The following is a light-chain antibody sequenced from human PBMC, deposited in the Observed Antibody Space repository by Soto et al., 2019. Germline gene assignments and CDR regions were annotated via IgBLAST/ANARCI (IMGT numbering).Light chain of an antibody. V-gene: IGKV3-15*01. CDR3: QQYTNWPHT. CDR2: GAS. J-gene: IGKJ2*01. Sequence: EIVMTQSPATLSVSPGERATLSCRASQSVSSNLAWYQQKPGQAPRLLIYGASTRATGIPDRFSGSGSGTEFTLTISSLQSEDFAVYYCQQYTNWPHTFGQGTKLEIK. CDR1: QSVSSN.